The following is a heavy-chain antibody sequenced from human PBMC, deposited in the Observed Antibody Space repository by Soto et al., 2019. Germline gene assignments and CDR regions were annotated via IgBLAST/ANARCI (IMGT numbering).Heavy chain of an antibody. D-gene: IGHD4-17*01. CDR3: ARSTVTTDDAFDI. V-gene: IGHV4-30-4*01. CDR2: IYYSGST. J-gene: IGHJ3*02. CDR1: GGSISSGDYY. Sequence: SETLSLTCTVSGGSISSGDYYWSWIRQPPGKGLEWIGYIYYSGSTCYNPSLKSRVTISVDTSKNQFSLKLSSVTAADTAVYYCARSTVTTDDAFDIWGQGTMVTVSS.